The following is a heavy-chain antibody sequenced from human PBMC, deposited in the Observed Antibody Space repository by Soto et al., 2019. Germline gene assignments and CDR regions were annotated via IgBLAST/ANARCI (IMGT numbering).Heavy chain of an antibody. D-gene: IGHD3-16*01. V-gene: IGHV1-69*12. CDR3: ARDLSHLVGGYYGMDV. CDR1: GGTFSSYA. J-gene: IGHJ6*02. CDR2: IIPIFGTA. Sequence: QVQLVQSGAEVRKPGSSVKVSCKASGGTFSSYAISWVRQAPGQGLEWMGGIIPIFGTANYAQKFQGRVTITADESTSTAYMELSSLRSEDTAVYYCARDLSHLVGGYYGMDVWGQGTTVTVSS.